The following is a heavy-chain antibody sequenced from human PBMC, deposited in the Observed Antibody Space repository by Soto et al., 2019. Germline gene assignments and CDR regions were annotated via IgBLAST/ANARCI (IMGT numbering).Heavy chain of an antibody. V-gene: IGHV3-48*01. CDR2: ISFSTSTI. Sequence: SLRLPCSASGFTFSSYSNRWVREGPGMWPEWVLYISFSTSTIYYSDSVKGRLTISVDNAKNSLYLQLNILRAEDTAVYSCAREVGVGSMVYCERDVWGQGP. J-gene: IGHJ6*02. CDR3: AREVGVGSMVYCERDV. CDR1: GFTFSSYS. D-gene: IGHD3-10*01.